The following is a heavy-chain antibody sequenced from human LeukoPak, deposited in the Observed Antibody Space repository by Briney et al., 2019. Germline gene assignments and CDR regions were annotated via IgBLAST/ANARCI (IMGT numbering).Heavy chain of an antibody. CDR1: GASISSYY. V-gene: IGHV4-4*07. Sequence: SETLSLTCTVSGASISSYYWSWIRQPAGKGLEWIGRIYTSGSTNYNPSLKSRVTISVDKSKNQFSLKLSSVTAADTAVYYCAREDPSGPSGYLDYWGQGTLVTVSS. CDR2: IYTSGST. J-gene: IGHJ4*02. CDR3: AREDPSGPSGYLDY. D-gene: IGHD2-8*02.